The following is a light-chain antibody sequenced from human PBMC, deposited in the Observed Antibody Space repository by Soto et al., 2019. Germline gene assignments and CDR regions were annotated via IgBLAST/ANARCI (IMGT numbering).Light chain of an antibody. V-gene: IGKV1-5*03. CDR2: KAS. J-gene: IGKJ1*01. Sequence: DIQMTQSPSTLSGSVGDRVTITCRASQTISSWLAWYQQKPGKAPKLLIYKASTLKSGVQSRFSGSGSGTEFTLTISSMQPDDFATYYCQHYNSYSEEFGQGTKVELK. CDR1: QTISSW. CDR3: QHYNSYSEE.